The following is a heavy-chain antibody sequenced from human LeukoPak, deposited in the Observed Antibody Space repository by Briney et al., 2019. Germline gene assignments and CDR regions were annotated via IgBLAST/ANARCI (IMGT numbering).Heavy chain of an antibody. J-gene: IGHJ4*02. Sequence: SETLSLTCTVSGASISDYYWNWIRQPPGKGLEWIGYIYYSGSTNYNPSLKSRVTISVDTSKNQFSLKLSSVTAADTAVYYCARAKAAAGIDYFDYWGRGTLVTVSS. CDR3: ARAKAAAGIDYFDY. D-gene: IGHD6-13*01. V-gene: IGHV4-59*13. CDR1: GASISDYY. CDR2: IYYSGST.